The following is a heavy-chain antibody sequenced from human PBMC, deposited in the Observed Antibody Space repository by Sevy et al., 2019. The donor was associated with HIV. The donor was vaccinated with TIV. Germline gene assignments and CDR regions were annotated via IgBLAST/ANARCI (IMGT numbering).Heavy chain of an antibody. J-gene: IGHJ6*02. D-gene: IGHD2-8*01. CDR1: GFTFSSYS. V-gene: IGHV3-21*01. CDR3: SRDGFYCTNGVCYISYYYYGMDV. CDR2: ISSSSSYK. Sequence: GGSLRLSCAASGFTFSSYSMNWVRQAPGKGLEWVSSISSSSSYKYYADSVKGRFTISRENAKNSLYLLMNSLRAEDTAVYYCSRDGFYCTNGVCYISYYYYGMDVWGQGTTVTVSS.